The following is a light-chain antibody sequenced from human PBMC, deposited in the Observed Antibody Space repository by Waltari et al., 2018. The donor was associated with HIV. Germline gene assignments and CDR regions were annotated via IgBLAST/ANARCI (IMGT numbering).Light chain of an antibody. CDR3: AAWDDSLLYV. V-gene: IGLV1-47*01. CDR1: SSNIGSNY. CDR2: RKN. Sequence: QSVLTQPPSASGTPGQRVTISCSGSSSNIGSNYVYWYQQLPGTAPKLLIYRKNQRPSGVPDRFSGSKAGTSASLAISGVRSEDEADYYCAAWDDSLLYVFGTGTKVTVL. J-gene: IGLJ1*01.